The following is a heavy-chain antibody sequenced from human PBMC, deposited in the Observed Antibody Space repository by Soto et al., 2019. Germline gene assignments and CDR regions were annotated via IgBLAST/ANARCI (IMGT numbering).Heavy chain of an antibody. V-gene: IGHV3-23*01. CDR1: GFTFNYYD. J-gene: IGHJ6*02. CDR3: ADLVPAATHYHYYNMDV. Sequence: EVQLLETGGGLAQPGGSLRLSCAASGFTFNYYDMSWVRQAPGKGLEWVSTISSSGVTTYYADSVKGRFTISRDNSKNTLYLQMNSLRAEDTAVYYCADLVPAATHYHYYNMDVWGQGTTVTVSS. CDR2: ISSSGVTT. D-gene: IGHD2-2*01.